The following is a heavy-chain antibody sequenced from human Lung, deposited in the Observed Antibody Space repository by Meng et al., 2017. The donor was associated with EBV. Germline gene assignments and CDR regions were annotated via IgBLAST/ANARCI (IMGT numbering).Heavy chain of an antibody. CDR2: IRNKANNYAT. V-gene: IGHV3-73*02. CDR1: GFTFSCSG. Sequence: VGPVEAGGGLVPPGGSLKLSCAVSGFTFSCSGVHWVRQASGKGLEWVGRIRNKANNYATAYAAPVKGRFTISRDDSENMAYLQMTSLKIEDTAVYYCTRGLWSTGDSWGQGTLVTVSS. D-gene: IGHD1-1*01. J-gene: IGHJ4*02. CDR3: TRGLWSTGDS.